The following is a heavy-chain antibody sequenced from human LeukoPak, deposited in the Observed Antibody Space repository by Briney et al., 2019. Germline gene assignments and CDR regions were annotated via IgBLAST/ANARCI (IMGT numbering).Heavy chain of an antibody. CDR2: IYTSGST. CDR1: GGSISSGSYY. Sequence: SETLSLTCTVSGGSISSGSYYWSWIPQPAGKGLEWIGRIYTSGSTNYNPSLKSRVTISVDTSKNQFCLKLSSVTAADTAVYYCARECITMVRGVITAFDYWGQGTLVTVSS. CDR3: ARECITMVRGVITAFDY. J-gene: IGHJ4*02. D-gene: IGHD3-10*01. V-gene: IGHV4-61*02.